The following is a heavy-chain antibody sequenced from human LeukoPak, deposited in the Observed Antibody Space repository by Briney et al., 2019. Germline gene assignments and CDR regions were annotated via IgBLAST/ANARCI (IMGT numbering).Heavy chain of an antibody. CDR1: GFTFSTYG. D-gene: IGHD2-15*01. V-gene: IGHV3-23*01. CDR2: ISDSGGDK. Sequence: GGSLRLSCAASGFTFSTYGMSWVRQAPGKGLEWVSAISDSGGDKYYTDSVKGRFTISRDNSKNTLYLQINSLRVEDTAVYYCARVLRYCSGGNCYSGGLGYMDVWGKGTTVTISS. J-gene: IGHJ6*03. CDR3: ARVLRYCSGGNCYSGGLGYMDV.